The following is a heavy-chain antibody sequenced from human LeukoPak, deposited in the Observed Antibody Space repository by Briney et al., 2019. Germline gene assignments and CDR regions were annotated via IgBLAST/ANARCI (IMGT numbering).Heavy chain of an antibody. V-gene: IGHV4-39*01. D-gene: IGHD3-22*01. J-gene: IGHJ4*02. CDR1: GGSISSSSYY. CDR2: IYYSGST. Sequence: PSETLSLTCTVSGGSISSSSYYWGWLRQPPGTGLEWIGSIYYSGSTYYNPSLKSRVTISVDTSKNQFSLKLSSVTAADTAVYYCASHPYDPIFDYWGQGTLVTVSS. CDR3: ASHPYDPIFDY.